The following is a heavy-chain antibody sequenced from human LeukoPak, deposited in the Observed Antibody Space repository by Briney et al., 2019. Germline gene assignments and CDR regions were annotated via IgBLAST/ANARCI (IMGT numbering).Heavy chain of an antibody. CDR3: ARASKRGYSLPDY. Sequence: ASVKVSCKASGYTFTSYGISWVRQAPGQGLEWMGGIIPIFGTANYEQKFQGRVTITADKSTSTAYMELSSLRSEDTAVYYCARASKRGYSLPDYWGQGTLVTVSS. CDR1: GYTFTSYG. V-gene: IGHV1-69*06. J-gene: IGHJ4*02. CDR2: IIPIFGTA. D-gene: IGHD5-18*01.